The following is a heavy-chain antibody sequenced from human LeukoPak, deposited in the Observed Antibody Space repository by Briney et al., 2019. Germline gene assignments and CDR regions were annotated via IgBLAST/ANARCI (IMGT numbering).Heavy chain of an antibody. CDR1: GFSVSNNY. CDR3: ARGSGYCYGFPDY. Sequence: TGGSLRLSCAASGFSVSNNYMSWVRQAPGKGLEWVSVIYSGDITYYTDSVKGRFTISRDNSKNTLYLQMNSLRAEDTAVYYCARGSGYCYGFPDYWGQGTLVTVSS. CDR2: IYSGDIT. V-gene: IGHV3-53*01. J-gene: IGHJ4*02. D-gene: IGHD5-18*01.